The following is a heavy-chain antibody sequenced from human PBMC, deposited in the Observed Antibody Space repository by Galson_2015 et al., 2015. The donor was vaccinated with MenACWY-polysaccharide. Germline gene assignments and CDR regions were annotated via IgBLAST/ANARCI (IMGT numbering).Heavy chain of an antibody. V-gene: IGHV3-7*01. CDR2: IKKDGSET. Sequence: SVRLSCTASGFTFSSYGMTWVRQAPGQGLEWMAKIKKDGSETYYVDSVKGRFTISRDNSKNSLYLQMHSLRAEDTAVYSCARGRYGIDFWGQGTTVTVSS. J-gene: IGHJ6*02. CDR1: GFTFSSYG. CDR3: ARGRYGIDF.